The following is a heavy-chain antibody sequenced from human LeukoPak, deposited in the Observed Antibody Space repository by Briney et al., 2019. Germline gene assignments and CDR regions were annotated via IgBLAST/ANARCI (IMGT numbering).Heavy chain of an antibody. J-gene: IGHJ4*02. CDR1: DYSISSGYY. D-gene: IGHD2-21*01. CDR2: IYYSGNT. Sequence: PSETLSLTCTVSDYSISSGYYWGWIRQPPGKGLEWIGSIYYSGNTYYNPSLKSRVTISVDTSNNQFSLKLTSVTAADTAVYYCARQDHIMVVIPLDWGQGTLVTVSS. CDR3: ARQDHIMVVIPLD. V-gene: IGHV4-38-2*02.